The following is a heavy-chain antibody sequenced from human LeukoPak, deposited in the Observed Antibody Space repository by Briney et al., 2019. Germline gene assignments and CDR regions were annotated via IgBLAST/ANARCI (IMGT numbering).Heavy chain of an antibody. J-gene: IGHJ4*02. Sequence: KASETLSLTCTVSGASISTNTDYWGWIRQPPGRGLEWIGSMHYSGNTYHNAYLRSRVTISLDTSENQFSLKVNSVTAADTAVYYCARHKEYGGNPTFDYWGQGILITVSS. D-gene: IGHD4/OR15-4a*01. CDR1: GASISTNTDY. CDR2: MHYSGNT. CDR3: ARHKEYGGNPTFDY. V-gene: IGHV4-39*01.